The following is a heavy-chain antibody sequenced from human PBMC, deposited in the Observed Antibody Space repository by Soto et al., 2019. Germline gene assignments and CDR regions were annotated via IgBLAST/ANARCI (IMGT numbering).Heavy chain of an antibody. CDR1: GYTFTSYA. V-gene: IGHV1-3*01. J-gene: IGHJ6*02. CDR2: INAGNGNT. CDR3: AIAPILTGPGYYYYGMDV. Sequence: ASVKVSCKASGYTFTSYAMHWVRQAPGQRLEWMGWINAGNGNTKYSQKFQGRVTITRDTSTSTAYMELSSLRSEDTAVYYCAIAPILTGPGYYYYGMDVWGQGTTVTVSS. D-gene: IGHD3-9*01.